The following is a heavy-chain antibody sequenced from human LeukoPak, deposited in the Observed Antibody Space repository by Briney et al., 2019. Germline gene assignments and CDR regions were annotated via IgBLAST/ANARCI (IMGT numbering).Heavy chain of an antibody. V-gene: IGHV4-39*01. J-gene: IGHJ4*02. CDR2: LYYSGST. CDR3: ARIPYSYLDY. Sequence: SETLSLTCTVSGGSISSSAYYWGWIRQPPGKGLEWIGSLYYSGSTFYSPSLKNRVTISVDTSKNQFSLKLTSVTAADTAVYYCARIPYSYLDYWGQGTLVTVSS. D-gene: IGHD5-18*01. CDR1: GGSISSSAYY.